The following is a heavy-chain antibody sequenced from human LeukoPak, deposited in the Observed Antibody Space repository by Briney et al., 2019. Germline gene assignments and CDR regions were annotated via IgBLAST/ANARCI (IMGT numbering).Heavy chain of an antibody. CDR2: VNSDGSNT. J-gene: IGHJ6*02. V-gene: IGHV3-74*01. CDR3: ATPRGDYYYGMDV. CDR1: GFTFSNYW. D-gene: IGHD3-10*01. Sequence: GGSLRLSCAASGFTFSNYWMHWVRQAPGKGLVWVSRVNSDGSNTYYADSVKGRFTISRDNAKNTLYLQMNSLRAEDTAVYYCATPRGDYYYGMDVWGLGTTATVSS.